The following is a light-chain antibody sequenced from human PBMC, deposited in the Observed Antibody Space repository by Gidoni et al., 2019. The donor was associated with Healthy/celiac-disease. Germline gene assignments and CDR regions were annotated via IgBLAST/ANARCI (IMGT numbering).Light chain of an antibody. CDR3: QQYNNWPRT. CDR2: GAS. V-gene: IGKV3-15*01. CDR1: QSVSSN. J-gene: IGKJ1*01. Sequence: EIAMTQSPATMSVSPGERATLSCRASQSVSSNLAWYQQKPGQAPRLLIYGASTRATGIPARFSGSGSGTEFTLTISSLQSEDFAVYYGQQYNNWPRTFGQGTKVEIK.